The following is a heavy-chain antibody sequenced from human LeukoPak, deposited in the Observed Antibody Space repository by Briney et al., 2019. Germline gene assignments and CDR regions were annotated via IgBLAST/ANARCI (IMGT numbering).Heavy chain of an antibody. D-gene: IGHD1-1*01. Sequence: GSLRLSCAASGFTFSSYAMHWVRQAPGKGLEWVAVISYDGSNKYYADSVKGRFTISRDNSKNTLYLQMNSLRAEDTAVYYCAKDQRPYGGSSGFDYWGQGTLVTVSS. J-gene: IGHJ4*02. CDR2: ISYDGSNK. CDR3: AKDQRPYGGSSGFDY. CDR1: GFTFSSYA. V-gene: IGHV3-30-3*01.